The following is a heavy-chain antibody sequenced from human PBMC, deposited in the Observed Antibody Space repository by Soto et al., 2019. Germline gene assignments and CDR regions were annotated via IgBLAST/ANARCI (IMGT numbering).Heavy chain of an antibody. V-gene: IGHV3-66*01. CDR2: IYSGGGT. CDR1: LFIVSDNY. CDR3: ATRMTTAPY. Sequence: EVRLVQSGGGLVQPGGSLRLPCAASLFIVSDNYMSWVRRAPGKGLEWVSLIYSGGGTDYAESVKGRFTISRDNSKNTLYLQMNSLKAEDTGIYYCATRMTTAPYWGQGTVVTVSS. J-gene: IGHJ4*02. D-gene: IGHD4-17*01.